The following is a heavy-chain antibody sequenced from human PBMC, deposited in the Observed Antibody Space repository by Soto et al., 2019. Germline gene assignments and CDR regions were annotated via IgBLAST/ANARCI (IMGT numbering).Heavy chain of an antibody. V-gene: IGHV3-9*01. J-gene: IGHJ4*02. CDR3: AKDARGRYYYGSGSYDY. D-gene: IGHD3-10*01. Sequence: VQLVESGGGLVQPGRSLRLSCAASGFTFDDYAMHWVRQAPGKGLEWVSGISWNGGGIGYADSVKGRFTISRDNSKNTLYLQMNSLRAEDTAVYYCAKDARGRYYYGSGSYDYWGQGTLVTVSS. CDR1: GFTFDDYA. CDR2: ISWNGGGI.